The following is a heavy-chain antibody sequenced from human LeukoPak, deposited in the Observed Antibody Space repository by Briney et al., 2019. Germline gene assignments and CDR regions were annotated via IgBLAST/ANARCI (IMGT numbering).Heavy chain of an antibody. J-gene: IGHJ4*02. CDR3: ARIPLGPDGYNSR. D-gene: IGHD5-24*01. CDR2: IYYSGTT. V-gene: IGHV4-31*03. CDR1: GDSISSGNYY. Sequence: SETLSLTCTVSGDSISSGNYYWSWIRHHPGKGLEWIGYIYYSGTTYYNPSLKSRLTISVDTSKNQFSLKLNSVTAADTAVYYCARIPLGPDGYNSRWGQGTLVTVSS.